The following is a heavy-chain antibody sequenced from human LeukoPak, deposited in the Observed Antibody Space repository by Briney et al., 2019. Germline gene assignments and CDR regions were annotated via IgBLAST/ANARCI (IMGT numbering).Heavy chain of an antibody. V-gene: IGHV1-18*01. CDR1: GYTFTSYG. CDR2: ISAYNGNT. D-gene: IGHD3-10*01. CDR3: ARVEGGYGSGSYYNDY. J-gene: IGHJ4*02. Sequence: ASVKVSCKASGYTFTSYGISWVRQAPGQGLEWMGWISAYNGNTNYAQKFQGRVTMTRDTSISTAYMELSRLRSDDTAVYYCARVEGGYGSGSYYNDYWGQGTLVTVSS.